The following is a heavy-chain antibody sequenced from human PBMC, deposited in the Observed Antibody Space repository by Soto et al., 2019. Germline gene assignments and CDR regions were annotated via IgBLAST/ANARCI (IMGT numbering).Heavy chain of an antibody. V-gene: IGHV3-21*01. D-gene: IGHD2-2*01. Sequence: GGSLRLSCAASGFTFSSYSMNWVRQAPGKGLEWVSSISSSSSYIYYADSVKGRFTISRDNAKNPLYLQMNSLRAEDTAVYYCAILSTTPRSDYYYYYGMDVWGQGTTVTVSS. J-gene: IGHJ6*02. CDR1: GFTFSSYS. CDR2: ISSSSSYI. CDR3: AILSTTPRSDYYYYYGMDV.